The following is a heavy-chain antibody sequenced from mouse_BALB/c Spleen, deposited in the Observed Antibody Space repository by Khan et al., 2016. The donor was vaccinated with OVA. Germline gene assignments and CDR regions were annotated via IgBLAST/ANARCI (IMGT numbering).Heavy chain of an antibody. J-gene: IGHJ3*01. Sequence: QVQLQQSGPELVKPGASVKMSCKASGYTFTDYVMNWVKQRNGQGLEWIGQIYPGGDTTYYNEKFKGKATLTADRSSSTAYMQLSNLTSEDSAVYLCARAGWDVFAYWGQGTLVTVSA. CDR2: IYPGGDTT. D-gene: IGHD4-1*01. CDR1: GYTFTDYV. V-gene: IGHV1-77*01. CDR3: ARAGWDVFAY.